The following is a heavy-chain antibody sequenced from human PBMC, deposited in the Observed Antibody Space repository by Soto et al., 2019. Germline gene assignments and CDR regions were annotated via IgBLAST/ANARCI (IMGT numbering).Heavy chain of an antibody. V-gene: IGHV3-23*01. CDR1: GSTFSSYA. D-gene: IGHD3-22*01. J-gene: IGHJ6*02. CDR2: ISGSGGST. CDR3: AKDLLVSSGYENYYYYYGMDV. Sequence: GGSLRLSCAASGSTFSSYAMSWVCQAPGKGLEWVSAISGSGGSTYYADSVKGRFTISRDNSKNTLYLQMNSLRAEDTAVYYCAKDLLVSSGYENYYYYYGMDVWGQGTTVTVSS.